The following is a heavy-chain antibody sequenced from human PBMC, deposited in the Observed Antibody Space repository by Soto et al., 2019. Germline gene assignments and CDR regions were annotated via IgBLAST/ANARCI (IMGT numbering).Heavy chain of an antibody. D-gene: IGHD5-18*01. J-gene: IGHJ4*02. CDR2: IWYDGSNK. CDR1: GFTFSTYG. Sequence: QVQLVESGGGVVQPGKSLRLSCAASGFTFSTYGMHWVRQAPGKGLEWVAVIWYDGSNKYHGDSLKGRFTLSRDNSKNTLYLQINNLRAEDTAVYYCGREGALGDTAVVDSWGQGTLVTVSS. CDR3: GREGALGDTAVVDS. V-gene: IGHV3-33*01.